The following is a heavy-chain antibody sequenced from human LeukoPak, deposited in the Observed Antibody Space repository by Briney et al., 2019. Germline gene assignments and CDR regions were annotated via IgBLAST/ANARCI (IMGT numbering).Heavy chain of an antibody. CDR2: IYHSGST. CDR3: ARVVSPGYYYYYYMDV. Sequence: SETLSLTCTVSGYSISSGYYWGWIRQPPGKGLEWIGSIYHSGSTYYNPSLKSRVTISVDTSKNQFSLKLSSVTAADTAVYYCARVVSPGYYYYYYMDVWGKGTTVTVSS. J-gene: IGHJ6*03. CDR1: GYSISSGYY. V-gene: IGHV4-38-2*02. D-gene: IGHD2/OR15-2a*01.